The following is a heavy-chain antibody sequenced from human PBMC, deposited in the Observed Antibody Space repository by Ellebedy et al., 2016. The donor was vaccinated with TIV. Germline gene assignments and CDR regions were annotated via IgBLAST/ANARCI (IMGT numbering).Heavy chain of an antibody. Sequence: GESLKISXAASGFTFSGSAIHWVRQASGKGLEWVGRIRSKTNTYATAYAASVKGRFTISRDDSKNTAYLQMNSLKTEDTAVYYCTRLGYCSGDNCYHTSDYWGQGTLVTVSS. CDR3: TRLGYCSGDNCYHTSDY. D-gene: IGHD2-15*01. CDR1: GFTFSGSA. V-gene: IGHV3-73*01. J-gene: IGHJ4*02. CDR2: IRSKTNTYAT.